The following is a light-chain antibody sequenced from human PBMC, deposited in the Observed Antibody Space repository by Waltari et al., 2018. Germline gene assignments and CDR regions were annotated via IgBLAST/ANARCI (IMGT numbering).Light chain of an antibody. Sequence: EIVLTQSPATLSVSPGERATLSCRASQSVSSYLAWYQQKPGQAPRLLIYDASNRATGIPARFSGSGSGTDFTLTISSLEPEDFAVYYSQQRSNGITFGQGTRLEIK. CDR2: DAS. CDR1: QSVSSY. CDR3: QQRSNGIT. V-gene: IGKV3-11*01. J-gene: IGKJ5*01.